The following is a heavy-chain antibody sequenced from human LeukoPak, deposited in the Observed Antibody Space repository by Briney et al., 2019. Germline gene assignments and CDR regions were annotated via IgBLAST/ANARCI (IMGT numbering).Heavy chain of an antibody. CDR3: ARGTYYDSSGYSGVRLFDY. V-gene: IGHV1-2*02. Sequence: ASVKVSCKASGYTFTGYYIHWVRQAPGQGLEWMGWINPNSGGTNYAQKFQGRVTMTRDTSISTAYMELSRLRSDDTAVYYCARGTYYDSSGYSGVRLFDYWGQGTLLTVSS. CDR1: GYTFTGYY. J-gene: IGHJ4*02. CDR2: INPNSGGT. D-gene: IGHD3-22*01.